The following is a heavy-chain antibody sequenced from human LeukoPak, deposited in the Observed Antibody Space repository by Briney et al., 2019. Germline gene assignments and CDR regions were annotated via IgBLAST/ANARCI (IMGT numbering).Heavy chain of an antibody. CDR1: GGTFSSYA. CDR2: IIPILGIA. Sequence: SVTVSCKASGGTFSSYAISWVRQAPGQGLEWMGRIIPILGIANYAQKFQGRVTISADKSTSTAYMELSSLRSEDTAVYYCARGKGSGWRLNDYWGQGTLVTVSS. D-gene: IGHD6-19*01. J-gene: IGHJ4*02. V-gene: IGHV1-69*04. CDR3: ARGKGSGWRLNDY.